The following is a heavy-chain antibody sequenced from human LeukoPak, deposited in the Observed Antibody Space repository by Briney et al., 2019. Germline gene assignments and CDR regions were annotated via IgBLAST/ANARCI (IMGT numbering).Heavy chain of an antibody. V-gene: IGHV3-23*01. D-gene: IGHD3-3*01. CDR1: GFTFTIYA. Sequence: GGSLRLSCAASGFTFTIYALNWVRQAPGKGLEWVSTISNSGGNTYYADSVKGRFTISRDNSKNTLYLQMNSLRAEDTAVCYCAATKPNGDFWSGYYSPTSYFDYWGQGTLVTVSS. CDR3: AATKPNGDFWSGYYSPTSYFDY. J-gene: IGHJ4*02. CDR2: ISNSGGNT.